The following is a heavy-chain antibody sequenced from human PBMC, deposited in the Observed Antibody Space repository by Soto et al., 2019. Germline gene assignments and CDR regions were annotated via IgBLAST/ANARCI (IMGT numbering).Heavy chain of an antibody. V-gene: IGHV3-9*01. D-gene: IGHD2-15*01. CDR3: AKDRDCSGGSCYSGAFDY. CDR1: GFTFDDYA. CDR2: ISWNSGSI. Sequence: EVQLVESGGGLVQPGRSLRLSCAASGFTFDDYAMHWVRQAPGKGLEWVSGISWNSGSIGYADSVKGRFTISRDNAKNSLYLQMNSLRAEDTALYYCAKDRDCSGGSCYSGAFDYWGQGTLVTVSS. J-gene: IGHJ4*02.